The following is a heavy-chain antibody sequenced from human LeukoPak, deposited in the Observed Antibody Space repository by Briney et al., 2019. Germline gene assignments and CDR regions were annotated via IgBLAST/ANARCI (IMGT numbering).Heavy chain of an antibody. CDR2: ISSSGSTK. Sequence: GGSLRLSCAASGCTFSSYEMNWVRQAPGKGLEGVSYISSSGSTKYYADSVKGRITISRDNAKKSMYLQMNSLRAEDTAVYYCARAFGSGSYSFWGQGTLVSVSS. J-gene: IGHJ4*02. D-gene: IGHD3-10*01. CDR1: GCTFSSYE. CDR3: ARAFGSGSYSF. V-gene: IGHV3-48*03.